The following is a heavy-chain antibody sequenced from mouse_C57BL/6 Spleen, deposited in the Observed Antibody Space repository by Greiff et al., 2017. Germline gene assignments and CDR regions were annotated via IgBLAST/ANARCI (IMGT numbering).Heavy chain of an antibody. CDR2: IDPSDSYT. D-gene: IGHD2-14*01. Sequence: VQLQQPGAELVKPGASVKLSCKASGYTFTSYWMQWVKQRPGQGLEWIGEIDPSDSYTNYNQKFKGKATLTVDTSSSTAYMQLSSLTSEDSAVYYCAIVRPYFDYWGQGTTLTVSS. V-gene: IGHV1-50*01. CDR1: GYTFTSYW. CDR3: AIVRPYFDY. J-gene: IGHJ2*01.